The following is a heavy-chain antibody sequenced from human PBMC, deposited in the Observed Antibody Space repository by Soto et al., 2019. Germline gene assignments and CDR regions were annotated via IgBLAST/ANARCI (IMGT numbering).Heavy chain of an antibody. V-gene: IGHV3-23*01. J-gene: IGHJ3*02. Sequence: EVQLLESGGGLVPPGGSLRLSCAASGFTFTSYAMSWVRQAPGKGLEWVSLISGSGGSTYYADSVKGRFTISRDDSKNVVYLQMDGLRAEDTAVYYCAKQRGYSSGWYGAFDIWGQGTMVTVSS. D-gene: IGHD6-19*01. CDR2: ISGSGGST. CDR3: AKQRGYSSGWYGAFDI. CDR1: GFTFTSYA.